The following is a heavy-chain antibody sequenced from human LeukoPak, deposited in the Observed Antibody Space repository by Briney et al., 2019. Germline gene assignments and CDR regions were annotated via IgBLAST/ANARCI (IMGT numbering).Heavy chain of an antibody. D-gene: IGHD3-16*01. CDR1: GGSISSSSYY. CDR3: AREEAGGRAGY. Sequence: SETLSLTCTVSGGSISSSSYYWGWIRRPPGKGLEWIGSIYYSGSTYYNPSLKSRVTISVDTSKNQFSLKLSSVTAADTAVYYCAREEAGGRAGYWGQGTLVTVSS. V-gene: IGHV4-39*02. CDR2: IYYSGST. J-gene: IGHJ4*02.